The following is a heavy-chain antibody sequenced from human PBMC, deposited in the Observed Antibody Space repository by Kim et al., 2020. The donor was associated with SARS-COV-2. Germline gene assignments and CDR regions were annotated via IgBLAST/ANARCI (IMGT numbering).Heavy chain of an antibody. CDR3: AKIRWDFTDYGMDV. Sequence: ADPATGRFTSSRDNAKHHLYLQMNSLRPEDTALYYCAKIRWDFTDYGMDVWGQGTTVTVSS. J-gene: IGHJ6*02. V-gene: IGHV3-9*01. D-gene: IGHD2-8*02.